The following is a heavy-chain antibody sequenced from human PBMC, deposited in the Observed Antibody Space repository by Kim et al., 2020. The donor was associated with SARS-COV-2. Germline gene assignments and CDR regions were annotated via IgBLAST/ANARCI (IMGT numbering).Heavy chain of an antibody. V-gene: IGHV3-53*01. CDR2: IYSGGST. Sequence: GGSLRLSCAASGFTVSSNYMSWVRQAPGKGLEWVSVIYSGGSTYYADSVKGRFTISRDNSKNTLYLQMNSLRAEDTAVYYCARGRFCGYCSSTSCCHDPFDIWGQGTMVTVSS. CDR1: GFTVSSNY. J-gene: IGHJ3*02. CDR3: ARGRFCGYCSSTSCCHDPFDI. D-gene: IGHD2-2*03.